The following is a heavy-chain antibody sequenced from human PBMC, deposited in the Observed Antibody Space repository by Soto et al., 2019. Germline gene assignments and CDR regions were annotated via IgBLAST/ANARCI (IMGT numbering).Heavy chain of an antibody. CDR2: IYYTGST. Sequence: SETLSLTCTVSGGSISTYYWNWIRQPPGKGLEWIGYIYYTGSTNYNPSLNSRVTISVDTSKNQFSLKLSSVTAADTAVYYCARWSGTAMFDYWGQGTLVTVSS. CDR1: GGSISTYY. J-gene: IGHJ4*02. D-gene: IGHD5-18*01. CDR3: ARWSGTAMFDY. V-gene: IGHV4-59*01.